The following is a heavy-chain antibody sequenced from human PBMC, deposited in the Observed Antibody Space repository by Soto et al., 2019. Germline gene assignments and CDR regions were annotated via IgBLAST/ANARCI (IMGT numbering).Heavy chain of an antibody. Sequence: XETLSLTCTVSGGSITITSYYWGWIRQPPGKGLEWIGSIYYTGSTDYNPSVKSRVIISVDTSKNQFFLKLSSVTAADTAVYYCARGYSFDYWGQGTLVTVSS. CDR1: GGSITITSYY. CDR3: ARGYSFDY. J-gene: IGHJ4*02. V-gene: IGHV4-39*01. CDR2: IYYTGST.